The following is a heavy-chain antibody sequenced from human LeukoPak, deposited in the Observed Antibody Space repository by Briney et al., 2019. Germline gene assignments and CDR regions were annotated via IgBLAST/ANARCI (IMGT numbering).Heavy chain of an antibody. CDR3: ARGGYSNYENWFDP. CDR1: GGAFNSYA. D-gene: IGHD4-11*01. Sequence: ASVKVSCKASGGAFNSYAISWVRQAPGQGLEWMGRIIPIFGIANYAQKFQGRVTITADKSTSTAYMELSSLRSEDTAVYYCARGGYSNYENWFDPWGQGTLVTVSS. J-gene: IGHJ5*02. CDR2: IIPIFGIA. V-gene: IGHV1-69*04.